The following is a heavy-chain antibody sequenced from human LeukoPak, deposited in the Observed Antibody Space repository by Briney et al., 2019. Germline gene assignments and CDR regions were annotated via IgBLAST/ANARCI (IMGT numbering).Heavy chain of an antibody. CDR1: GGSISSSSYY. CDR2: IYYSGST. Sequence: SETLSLTCTVSGGSISSSSYYWGWLRQPPGTGLEWIGSIYYSGSTYYNPSLKSRVTISVDTSKNQLSLKLSSVTVADTAVYYCARGNGWYYYWGQGSMVTVSS. J-gene: IGHJ4*02. V-gene: IGHV4-39*07. D-gene: IGHD6-19*01. CDR3: ARGNGWYYY.